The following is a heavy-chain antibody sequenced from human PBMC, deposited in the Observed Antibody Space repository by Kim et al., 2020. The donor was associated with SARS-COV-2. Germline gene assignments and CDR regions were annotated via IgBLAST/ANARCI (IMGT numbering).Heavy chain of an antibody. J-gene: IGHJ4*02. Sequence: GGSLRLSCAASGFTFNNYAMSWVRQAPGKGLDWVSGISNSDAKTYYADPVKGRFTISRDNSKNTLYRQLSSLRADDTTIYYCAKAKNTGSHYGRGRYFDYWGQGILVTVSS. D-gene: IGHD1-26*01. CDR2: ISNSDAKT. V-gene: IGHV3-23*01. CDR1: GFTFNNYA. CDR3: AKAKNTGSHYGRGRYFDY.